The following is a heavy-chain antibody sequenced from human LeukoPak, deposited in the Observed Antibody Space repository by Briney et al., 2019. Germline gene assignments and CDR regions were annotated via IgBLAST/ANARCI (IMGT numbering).Heavy chain of an antibody. Sequence: GGSLRLSCAASGFTFSNAGMSWVRQAPGKGLEWVGRIKSKTDGGKTDYAAPVKGRFTISRDDSKNTLYLQMNSLKTEDTAVYYCTTPRFVNYYYGSGSYRDYWGQGTLVTVSS. D-gene: IGHD3-10*01. J-gene: IGHJ4*02. CDR3: TTPRFVNYYYGSGSYRDY. CDR1: GFTFSNAG. V-gene: IGHV3-15*01. CDR2: IKSKTDGGKT.